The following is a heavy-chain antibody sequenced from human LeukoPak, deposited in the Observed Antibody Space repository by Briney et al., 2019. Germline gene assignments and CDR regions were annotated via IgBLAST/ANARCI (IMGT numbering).Heavy chain of an antibody. J-gene: IGHJ4*02. D-gene: IGHD6-25*01. V-gene: IGHV1-18*04. Sequence: ASVKVSCMASGYSFTSYGISWVRQAPGQGVEGMGWISAYNGNTNHAQKLQGRVTMTTATSTSTAYMELRSLRSDDTAVYYCARDSPRLPTLYYFDFGGQGNLVTVS. CDR3: ARDSPRLPTLYYFDF. CDR1: GYSFTSYG. CDR2: ISAYNGNT.